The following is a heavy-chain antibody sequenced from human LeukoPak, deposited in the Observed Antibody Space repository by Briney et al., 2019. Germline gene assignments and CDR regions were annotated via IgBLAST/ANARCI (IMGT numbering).Heavy chain of an antibody. V-gene: IGHV3-23*01. CDR2: ISGSGDGT. CDR3: AKVSGFKITFGGVID. Sequence: GGSLRLSCAASGFTFSSYAMTWVRQAPGKGPEWVSSISGSGDGTYYADSVKGRFTISRDNSKNTLYLQMNSLRPEDTAVYYCAKVSGFKITFGGVIDWGQGTLVTVSS. CDR1: GFTFSSYA. J-gene: IGHJ4*02. D-gene: IGHD3-16*02.